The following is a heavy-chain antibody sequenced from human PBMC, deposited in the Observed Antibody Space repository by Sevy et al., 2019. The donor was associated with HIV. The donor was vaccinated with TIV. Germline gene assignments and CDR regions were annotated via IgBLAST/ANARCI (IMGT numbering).Heavy chain of an antibody. J-gene: IGHJ4*02. D-gene: IGHD6-19*01. Sequence: GGSLRLSCVASGFNLENFWMNWVRQAPGKGLEWVANIRQDGSEIYYVASVKGRFTISRDNARNLVYLQMNSLRVEDTALYYCGRAIQSDGSFWGQGALVTVSS. CDR1: GFNLENFW. CDR3: GRAIQSDGSF. V-gene: IGHV3-7*01. CDR2: IRQDGSEI.